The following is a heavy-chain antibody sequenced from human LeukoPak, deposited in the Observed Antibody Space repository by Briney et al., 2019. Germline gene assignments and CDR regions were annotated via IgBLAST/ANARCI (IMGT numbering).Heavy chain of an antibody. Sequence: SGPTLVNPTQTLTLTCTFSGFSLSTSGVAVGWIRQPPGKALEWLAVIYWDDDKRYSPSLKNRLTITKDASKNQVVLTMTNMDPVDTATYYCARGPVFDYWGQGTLVTVSS. V-gene: IGHV2-5*02. CDR2: IYWDDDK. CDR1: GFSLSTSGVA. CDR3: ARGPVFDY. J-gene: IGHJ4*02.